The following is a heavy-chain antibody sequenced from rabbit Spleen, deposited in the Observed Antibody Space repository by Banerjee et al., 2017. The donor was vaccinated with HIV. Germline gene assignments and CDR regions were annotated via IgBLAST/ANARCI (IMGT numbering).Heavy chain of an antibody. CDR1: GFDLSNYG. D-gene: IGHD7-1*01. J-gene: IGHJ4*01. CDR3: VRDYRFYFNL. V-gene: IGHV1S7*01. CDR2: IDPIFSTT. Sequence: QLVESGGGVVTPGGSLTLPCKASGFDLSNYGVSWVRQAPGKGLEWIGYIDPIFSTTHYASWVNGRFTISSNNAQNTLYLQLNSLTTADTAAYFCVRDYRFYFNLWGPGTLVTVS.